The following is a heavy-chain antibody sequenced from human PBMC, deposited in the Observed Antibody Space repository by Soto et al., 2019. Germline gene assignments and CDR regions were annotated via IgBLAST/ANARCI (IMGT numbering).Heavy chain of an antibody. CDR3: ASSLPYYDFWSGYYTGYYYYGMDV. CDR2: IYYSGST. D-gene: IGHD3-3*01. CDR1: GGSISSGGYY. J-gene: IGHJ6*02. Sequence: PSETLSLTCTVSGGSISSGGYYWSWIRQHPGKGLEWIGYIYYSGSTYYNPSLKSRVTISVDTSKNQFSLKLSPVTAADTAVYYCASSLPYYDFWSGYYTGYYYYGMDVWGQGTTVTVSS. V-gene: IGHV4-31*03.